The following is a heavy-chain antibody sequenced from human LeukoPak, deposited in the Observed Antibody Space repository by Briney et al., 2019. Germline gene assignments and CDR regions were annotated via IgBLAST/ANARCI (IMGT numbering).Heavy chain of an antibody. CDR2: LSYSGDV. CDR1: GDSITNYF. CDR3: ARSWLYHDY. V-gene: IGHV4-59*01. J-gene: IGHJ4*02. D-gene: IGHD2-2*01. Sequence: SETLSPTCCVSGDSITNYFWSWIRQPPGKGLEWIGYLSYSGDVNYNPSLKSRVTVSVDTSKNQFSLKLTSVTAADTAVYYCARSWLYHDYWGQGTLVTVSS.